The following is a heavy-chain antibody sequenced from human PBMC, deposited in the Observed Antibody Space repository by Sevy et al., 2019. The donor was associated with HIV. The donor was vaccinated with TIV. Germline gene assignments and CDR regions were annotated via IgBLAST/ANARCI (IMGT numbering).Heavy chain of an antibody. CDR1: GFTFDRNW. CDR3: ASEVYCSSGRCFSSRSDN. Sequence: GGSLRLSCAASGFTFDRNWMHWVRQAPGKGLVWVSQINGDGTNTSYADSVKGRFTISRDNAKNTVFLQMNSLTVEDTAVYYCASEVYCSSGRCFSSRSDNWGQGTLVTVSS. J-gene: IGHJ4*02. V-gene: IGHV3-74*01. D-gene: IGHD2-15*01. CDR2: INGDGTNT.